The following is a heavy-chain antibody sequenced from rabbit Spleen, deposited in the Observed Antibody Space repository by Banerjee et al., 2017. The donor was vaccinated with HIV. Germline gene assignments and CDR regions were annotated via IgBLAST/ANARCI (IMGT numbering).Heavy chain of an antibody. Sequence: QEQLVESGGGLVQPGGSLKLSCKASGFDFSNYGVSWVRQAPGKGLEWIGYIEPIFGNRYYANWVNGRFTISSHNAQNTLYLQLSSLTAADTATYFCARDLASVVGWNFSLWGPGTLVTVS. J-gene: IGHJ4*01. CDR2: IEPIFGNR. V-gene: IGHV1S47*01. CDR1: GFDFSNYG. CDR3: ARDLASVVGWNFSL. D-gene: IGHD3-1*01.